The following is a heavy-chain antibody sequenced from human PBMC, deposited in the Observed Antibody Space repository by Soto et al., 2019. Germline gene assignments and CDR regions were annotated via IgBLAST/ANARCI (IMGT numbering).Heavy chain of an antibody. J-gene: IGHJ4*02. Sequence: GGSLRLSCAASGFTFSSYGMHWVRQAPGKGLEWVAVIWYDGSNKYYADSVKGRFTISRDNSKNTLYLQMNSLRAEDTAVYYCARGVVAATPSELFDYWGQGTLVTVSS. D-gene: IGHD2-15*01. V-gene: IGHV3-33*01. CDR2: IWYDGSNK. CDR1: GFTFSSYG. CDR3: ARGVVAATPSELFDY.